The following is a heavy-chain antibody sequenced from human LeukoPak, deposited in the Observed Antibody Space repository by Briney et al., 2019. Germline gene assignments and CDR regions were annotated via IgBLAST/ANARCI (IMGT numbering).Heavy chain of an antibody. V-gene: IGHV4-4*07. Sequence: PSETLSLTCTLSSGSISSYYWSGIRHPAGKGVEWIGRNYTSGSTYYNTSLKSRVTMSVDTSKNQLCRQLSSVTAEDTAVYYCARAIIAPRQVGDAFVIWGQGTVVTVSS. CDR2: NYTSGST. CDR1: SGSISSYY. J-gene: IGHJ3*02. CDR3: ARAIIAPRQVGDAFVI. D-gene: IGHD1-26*01.